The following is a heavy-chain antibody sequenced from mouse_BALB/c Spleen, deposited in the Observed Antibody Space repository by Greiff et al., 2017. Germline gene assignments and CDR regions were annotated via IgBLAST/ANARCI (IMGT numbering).Heavy chain of an antibody. CDR1: GFTFSDYY. J-gene: IGHJ4*01. CDR3: ARVIYYDYDDAMDD. Sequence: EVHLVESGGGLVKPGGSLKLSCAASGFTFSDYYMYWVRQTPEKRLEWVATISDGGSYTYYPDSVKGRFTISRDNAKNNLYLQMSSLKSEDTAMYYCARVIYYDYDDAMDDWGQGTSVTVSS. D-gene: IGHD2-4*01. V-gene: IGHV5-4*02. CDR2: ISDGGSYT.